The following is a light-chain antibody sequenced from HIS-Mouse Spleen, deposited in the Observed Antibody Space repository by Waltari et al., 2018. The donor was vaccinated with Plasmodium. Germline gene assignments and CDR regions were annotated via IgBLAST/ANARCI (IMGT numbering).Light chain of an antibody. CDR3: SSYAGSNKV. CDR1: SSDVGGYNY. V-gene: IGLV2-8*01. CDR2: EVS. J-gene: IGLJ2*01. Sequence: QSALTQPPSASGSPRQSVTISCTGTSSDVGGYNYVSWYQQHPGKAPKLMIYEVSQRPSGVPDRCSGSKSGNTASLTVSGLQAEDEADYYCSSYAGSNKVFGGGTKLTVL.